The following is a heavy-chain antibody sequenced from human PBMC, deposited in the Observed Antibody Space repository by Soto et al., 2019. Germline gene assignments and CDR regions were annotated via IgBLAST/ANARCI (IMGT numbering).Heavy chain of an antibody. J-gene: IGHJ4*02. D-gene: IGHD3-3*01. CDR1: GFIVSSKH. CDR2: IYSGGRT. Sequence: EVQLVESGGGLVQPGGSLRLSCAASGFIVSSKHMTWVRQAPGKGLEWVALIYSGGRTDSADSVKGRFTISRHNSQNTLFLQMNSLRVEDTAVYYCATQNYYDSMGHHYDYWGQGTLVTVSS. V-gene: IGHV3-53*04. CDR3: ATQNYYDSMGHHYDY.